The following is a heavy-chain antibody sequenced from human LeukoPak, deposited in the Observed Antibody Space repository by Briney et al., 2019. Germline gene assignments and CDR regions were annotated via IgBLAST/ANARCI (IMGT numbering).Heavy chain of an antibody. Sequence: PSETLSLTCTVSGGSISSYYWSWIRQPPGKGLEWIGYIYYSGSTNYNPSLKSRVTISVDTSKNQFSLKLSSVTAADTAVYYCARDAAMVRGNVYDYWGQGTLVTVSS. J-gene: IGHJ4*02. CDR2: IYYSGST. CDR1: GGSISSYY. V-gene: IGHV4-59*01. D-gene: IGHD3-10*01. CDR3: ARDAAMVRGNVYDY.